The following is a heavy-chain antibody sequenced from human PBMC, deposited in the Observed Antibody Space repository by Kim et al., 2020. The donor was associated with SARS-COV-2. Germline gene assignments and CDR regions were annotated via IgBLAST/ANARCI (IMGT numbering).Heavy chain of an antibody. Sequence: GGSLRLSCAASGFSFSTFAMTWVRQAPGKGLEWVSAIGGNGRSTYYTDSVKGRFSISRDNSENTVYLQMNDLRAEDTAIYYRANAVVASGHAWGQGNQVT. CDR2: IGGNGRST. V-gene: IGHV3-23*01. J-gene: IGHJ4*02. CDR1: GFSFSTFA. D-gene: IGHD2-15*01. CDR3: ANAVVASGHA.